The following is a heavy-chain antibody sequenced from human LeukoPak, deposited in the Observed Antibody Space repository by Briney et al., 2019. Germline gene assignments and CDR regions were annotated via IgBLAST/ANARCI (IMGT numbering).Heavy chain of an antibody. CDR2: ISGSGGST. D-gene: IGHD6-19*01. CDR3: AKGRASGWDESAEYFRH. V-gene: IGHV3-23*01. J-gene: IGHJ1*01. CDR1: GFTFSSYA. Sequence: GRSLSPSSAASGFTFSSYAISWVRQAPGKGLEWVSAISGSGGSTYYADSVKGRFTISRDNSKNTLYLQMNSLRAEDTAVYYCAKGRASGWDESAEYFRHWSRGTLVTVSS.